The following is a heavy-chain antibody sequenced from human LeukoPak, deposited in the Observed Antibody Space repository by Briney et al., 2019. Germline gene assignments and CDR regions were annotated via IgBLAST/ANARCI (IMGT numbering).Heavy chain of an antibody. D-gene: IGHD3-3*01. CDR1: GGSISSGDYY. J-gene: IGHJ6*03. V-gene: IGHV4-30-4*08. CDR2: IYYSGST. CDR3: ARGKPSTIFGVVLIYCYCMDV. Sequence: PSETLSLTCTVSGGSISSGDYYWSWIRQPPGKGLEWIGYIYYSGSTYYNPSLKSRVTISVDTSKNQFSLKLSSVTAADTAVYYCARGKPSTIFGVVLIYCYCMDVWGKGTTVTVSS.